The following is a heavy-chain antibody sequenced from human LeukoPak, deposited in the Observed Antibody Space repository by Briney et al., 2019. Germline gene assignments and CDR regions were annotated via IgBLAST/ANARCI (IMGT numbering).Heavy chain of an antibody. CDR3: AKDKTGGLVACDI. D-gene: IGHD3-10*01. J-gene: IGHJ3*02. CDR1: GFTFEDYA. Sequence: GGSLRLSCVASGFTFEDYAMHWVRQAPGKGLEWVSGITWNSGSIEYVDSVKGRFTISRDNAKNSLYLQMNSLRAEDTALYYCAKDKTGGLVACDIWGHGTRVTVSS. CDR2: ITWNSGSI. V-gene: IGHV3-9*01.